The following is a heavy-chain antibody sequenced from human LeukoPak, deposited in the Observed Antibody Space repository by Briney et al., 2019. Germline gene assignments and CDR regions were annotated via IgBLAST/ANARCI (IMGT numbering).Heavy chain of an antibody. CDR2: IYYSRST. CDR1: GDSISSSSYY. D-gene: IGHD3-22*01. J-gene: IGHJ4*02. V-gene: IGHV4-39*01. CDR3: ARSSGYYLVRGY. Sequence: SETLSLTCTVSGDSISSSSYYWGWIRQPPGKGLEWIGSIYYSRSTYYNPSLKSRVTISVDTSKNQFSLKLSSVTAADTAVYYCARSSGYYLVRGYSGQGTLVTVSS.